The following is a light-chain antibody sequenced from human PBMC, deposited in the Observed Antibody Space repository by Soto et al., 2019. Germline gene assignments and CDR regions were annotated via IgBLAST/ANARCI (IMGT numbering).Light chain of an antibody. Sequence: ESVLTQSPATLSLSPGERATLSCRASPSVSNSLAWYQHKPGQAPRLLIYGASRRATNIPARFSGGGSDTEFTLTISTLQSEDFAVYYCQYYDNWRLSFGGGTTVEIK. V-gene: IGKV3-15*01. CDR3: QYYDNWRLS. J-gene: IGKJ4*01. CDR2: GAS. CDR1: PSVSNS.